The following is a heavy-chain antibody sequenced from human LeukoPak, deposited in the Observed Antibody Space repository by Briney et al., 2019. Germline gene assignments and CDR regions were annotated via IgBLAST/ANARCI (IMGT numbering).Heavy chain of an antibody. CDR3: ARDPVEVVTFLDY. V-gene: IGHV3-7*04. CDR1: GFTFSSYW. D-gene: IGHD4-23*01. CDR2: IKQDGSEK. Sequence: GGSLRLSCAASGFTFSSYWMSWVRQAPGKGLEWVANIKQDGSEKYYVDSVKGRFTISRDNAKNSLYLQMNSLRAEDTAVYYCARDPVEVVTFLDYWGQGTLVTVSS. J-gene: IGHJ4*02.